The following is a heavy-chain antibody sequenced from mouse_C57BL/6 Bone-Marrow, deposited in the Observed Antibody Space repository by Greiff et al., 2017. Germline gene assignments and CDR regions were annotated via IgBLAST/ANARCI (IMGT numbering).Heavy chain of an antibody. V-gene: IGHV1-50*01. CDR3: ARHYGRGFDV. J-gene: IGHJ1*03. CDR2: IDPSDSYT. D-gene: IGHD1-1*01. CDR1: GYTFTSYW. Sequence: QVQLQQPGAELVKPGASVKLSCKASGYTFTSYWMQWVKQRPGQGLEWIGEIDPSDSYTNYNQKFKGKATLTVDTSSSTAYMQLSSLTSEVSAVYYCARHYGRGFDVWGTGTTVTVSS.